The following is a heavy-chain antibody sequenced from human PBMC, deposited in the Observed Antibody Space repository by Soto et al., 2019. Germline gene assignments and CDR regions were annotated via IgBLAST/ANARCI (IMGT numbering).Heavy chain of an antibody. J-gene: IGHJ4*02. V-gene: IGHV3-21*01. Sequence: GGTLRLSCVASGFTFSSDRRNWVRQVPGKGCECVAYISIGSSDTRYADSVKGRFNISRDNAQNSLFLQINTLRAEDTAIYCCSRVAYWGPGTQVTVSS. CDR3: SRVAY. CDR2: ISIGSSDT. CDR1: GFTFSSDR.